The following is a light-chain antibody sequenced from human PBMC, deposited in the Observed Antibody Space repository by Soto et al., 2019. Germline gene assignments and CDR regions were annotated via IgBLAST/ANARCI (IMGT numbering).Light chain of an antibody. CDR3: QQYNNWPPA. Sequence: EIVMTQSPATLSVSPGERATLSCRASHSVSGNLAWYQQKPGQAPRLLIYGASTRSTGIPARFSGSGSWTEFTLTISSLQSEDFAVYYCQQYNNWPPALGQGTKVDIK. J-gene: IGKJ1*01. V-gene: IGKV3-15*01. CDR2: GAS. CDR1: HSVSGN.